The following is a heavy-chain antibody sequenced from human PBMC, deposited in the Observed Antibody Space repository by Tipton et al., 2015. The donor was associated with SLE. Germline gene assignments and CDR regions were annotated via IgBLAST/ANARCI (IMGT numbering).Heavy chain of an antibody. J-gene: IGHJ3*02. CDR2: ISSSGSTI. CDR1: GFTFSSYG. D-gene: IGHD2-21*01. CDR3: AREIRTYCGGDCYSDAFDI. V-gene: IGHV3-48*03. Sequence: SLRLSCAASGFTFSSYGMNWVRQAPGKGPEWVSSISSSGSTIYYADSVKGRFTISRDSAKSSLYLQMNSLRAEDTAVYYCAREIRTYCGGDCYSDAFDIWGQGTMVTVSS.